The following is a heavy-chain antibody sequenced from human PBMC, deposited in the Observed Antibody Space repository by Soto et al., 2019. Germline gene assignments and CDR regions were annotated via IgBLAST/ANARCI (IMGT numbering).Heavy chain of an antibody. CDR2: IYHSGST. CDR3: ARASMVRGVDWFDP. D-gene: IGHD3-10*01. V-gene: IGHV4-30-2*01. CDR1: GGSISSGGYS. J-gene: IGHJ5*02. Sequence: QLQLQESGSGLVKPSQTLSLTCAVSGGSISSGGYSWSWIRQPPGKGLEWIGYIYHSGSTYYNPSLKSRVTISVDRSKNKFSPKLSSVTAADPAVYYCARASMVRGVDWFDPWGQGTLVTVSS.